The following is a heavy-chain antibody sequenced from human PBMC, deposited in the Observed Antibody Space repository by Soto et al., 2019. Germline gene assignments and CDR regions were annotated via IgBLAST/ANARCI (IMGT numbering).Heavy chain of an antibody. V-gene: IGHV3-64D*06. J-gene: IGHJ5*01. CDR1: GFTFSHSA. D-gene: IGHD6-6*01. Sequence: GGSLRLSCSASGFTFSHSAMHFFRHAAFKGLEYVAAIGSTGASTYYPGSVKGRFIISRDNSKNTLFLQMNSLRPEDTAVYYCVRGGGAYAGSSLWFDSWGQGTLVTVSS. CDR3: VRGGGAYAGSSLWFDS. CDR2: IGSTGAST.